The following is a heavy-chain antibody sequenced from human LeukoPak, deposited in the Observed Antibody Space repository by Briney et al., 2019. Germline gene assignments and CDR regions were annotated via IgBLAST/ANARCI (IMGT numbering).Heavy chain of an antibody. CDR1: GGSISSYY. J-gene: IGHJ3*02. CDR2: IYHSGST. Sequence: SETLSLTCTVSGGSISSYYWSWVRQPPGKGLEWIGYIYHSGSTNYNPSLKSRVTISVDTSKNQFSLKLSSVTAADTAVYYCARESPPQYSYDSSSYLGPMDAFDIWGQGTMVTVSS. D-gene: IGHD3-22*01. CDR3: ARESPPQYSYDSSSYLGPMDAFDI. V-gene: IGHV4-59*01.